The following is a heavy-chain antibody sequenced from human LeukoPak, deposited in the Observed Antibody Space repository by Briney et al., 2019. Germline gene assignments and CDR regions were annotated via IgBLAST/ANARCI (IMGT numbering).Heavy chain of an antibody. CDR3: ARAPPNLTNPFDY. V-gene: IGHV1-2*02. D-gene: IGHD1-14*01. Sequence: ASVKVSCKASGYTFTGYYMHWVRQAPGQGLEWMGWINPNSGGTNYAQKFQGRVTMTRDTSISTAYMELSRLRSDDTAVYYCARAPPNLTNPFDYWGQGTLVTVSS. CDR1: GYTFTGYY. CDR2: INPNSGGT. J-gene: IGHJ4*02.